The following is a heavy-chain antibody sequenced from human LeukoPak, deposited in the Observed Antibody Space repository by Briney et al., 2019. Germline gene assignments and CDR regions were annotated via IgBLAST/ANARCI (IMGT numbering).Heavy chain of an antibody. J-gene: IGHJ5*02. CDR1: GGSFSGYY. CDR2: IYYTGST. Sequence: SETLSLTCAVYGGSFSGYYWSWIRQPPGKGLEWIGYIYYTGSTSYNPSLKSRVTMSLDASENQFSLELNSVTPADTAVYYCARGGNCWPRWCFDPWGRGTRVSVSS. D-gene: IGHD2-8*02. V-gene: IGHV4-34*11. CDR3: ARGGNCWPRWCFDP.